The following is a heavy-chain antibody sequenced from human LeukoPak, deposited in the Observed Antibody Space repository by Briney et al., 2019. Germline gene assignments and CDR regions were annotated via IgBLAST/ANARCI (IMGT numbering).Heavy chain of an antibody. Sequence: ASVKVSCKASGYTFTDYYMYWERQAPGQGLEWMGWVIPNSGGTNYAQKFQGGVTMTRDTPISTAYMELSRLTSDDTAVYYCQQSADTFDIWGQGTMVTVSS. V-gene: IGHV1-2*02. CDR2: VIPNSGGT. CDR1: GYTFTDYY. D-gene: IGHD1/OR15-1a*01. CDR3: QQSADTFDI. J-gene: IGHJ3*02.